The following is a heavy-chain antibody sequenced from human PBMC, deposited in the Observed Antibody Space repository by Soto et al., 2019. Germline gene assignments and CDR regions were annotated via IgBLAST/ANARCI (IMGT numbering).Heavy chain of an antibody. V-gene: IGHV1-69*13. CDR1: GGTFSSYA. CDR3: ARSYCSSTSCYESGWYFDL. CDR2: IIPIFGTA. D-gene: IGHD2-2*01. J-gene: IGHJ2*01. Sequence: GASVKVSCKASGGTFSSYAISWVRQAPGQGLEWMGGIIPIFGTANYAQKFQGRVTITADESTSTAYMELSSLRSEDTAVYYCARSYCSSTSCYESGWYFDLWGRGTLVTVSS.